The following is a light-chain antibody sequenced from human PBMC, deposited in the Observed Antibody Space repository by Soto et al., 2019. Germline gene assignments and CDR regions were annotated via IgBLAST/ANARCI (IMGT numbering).Light chain of an antibody. CDR3: QQYKSWPPWT. CDR1: QSVDSN. V-gene: IGKV3-15*01. Sequence: EIVVTQSPATLSVSPGERATLSCRTSQSVDSNLAWYQHKSGQAPRLLIYGAFTRATGVPARFSGSGSGTEFTLTISSLQSEDCAVYFCQQYKSWPPWTFGQGTKVDIK. CDR2: GAF. J-gene: IGKJ1*01.